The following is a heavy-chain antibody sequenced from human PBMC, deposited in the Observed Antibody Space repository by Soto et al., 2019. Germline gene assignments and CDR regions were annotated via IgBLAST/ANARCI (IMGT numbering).Heavy chain of an antibody. J-gene: IGHJ6*02. CDR3: ARDREVATVYYYYGMDV. CDR2: IYYSGST. Sequence: PSETLSLTCTVSGGSVSSGSCYWSWIRQPPGKGLEWIGYIYYSGSTNYNPSLKSRVTISVDTSKNQFSLKLSSVTAADTAVYYCARDREVATVYYYYGMDVWGQGTTVTVSS. D-gene: IGHD5-12*01. V-gene: IGHV4-61*01. CDR1: GGSVSSGSCY.